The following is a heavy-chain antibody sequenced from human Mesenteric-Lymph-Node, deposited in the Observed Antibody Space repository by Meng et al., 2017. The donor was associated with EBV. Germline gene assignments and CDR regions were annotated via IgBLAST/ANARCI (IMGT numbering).Heavy chain of an antibody. CDR2: INHSGGT. Sequence: QVQFQPWGEGLLKPSEALSLTCAVYGDAFSGYFWSWIRQPLGKGLEWIGEINHSGGTNYNPSLESRVTISVDASKNQFSLKLRSVTAADTAVYYCARGGGVLTPLDYWGQGGLVTVSS. CDR3: ARGGGVLTPLDY. CDR1: GDAFSGYF. J-gene: IGHJ4*02. V-gene: IGHV4-34*02. D-gene: IGHD4-23*01.